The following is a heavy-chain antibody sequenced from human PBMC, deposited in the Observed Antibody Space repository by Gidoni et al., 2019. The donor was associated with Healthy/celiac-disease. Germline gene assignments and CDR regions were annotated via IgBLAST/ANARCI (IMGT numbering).Heavy chain of an antibody. Sequence: QVQLVESGGGVVQPGRSLRLSCAASGFTFSSYGMHWVRQAPGKGLEWVAAIWYDGSNKYYADSVKGRFTISRDNSKNTLYLQMNSLRAEDTAVYYCASTGNYDYWYFDLWGRGTLVTVSS. CDR3: ASTGNYDYWYFDL. CDR1: GFTFSSYG. CDR2: IWYDGSNK. V-gene: IGHV3-33*01. J-gene: IGHJ2*01. D-gene: IGHD4-4*01.